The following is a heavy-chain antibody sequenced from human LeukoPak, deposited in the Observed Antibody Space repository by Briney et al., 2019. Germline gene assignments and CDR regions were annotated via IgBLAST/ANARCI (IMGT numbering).Heavy chain of an antibody. D-gene: IGHD2-15*01. CDR1: GGTFSSYT. J-gene: IGHJ1*01. V-gene: IGHV1-69*02. CDR2: IIPILGIA. CDR3: ARPAADAEYFQH. Sequence: SVKVSCKASGGTFSSYTISWVRQAPGQGLEWMGRIIPILGIANYAQKFQGRVTITADKSTSTAYMELSSLRSEDTAVYYCARPAADAEYFQHWGQGTLVTVSS.